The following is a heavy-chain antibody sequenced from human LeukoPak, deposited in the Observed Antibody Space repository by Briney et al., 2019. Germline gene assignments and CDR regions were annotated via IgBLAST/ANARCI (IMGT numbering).Heavy chain of an antibody. CDR3: ARGRNYYGSGSYYAFDI. CDR1: GGSFSVYY. CDR2: INHSGST. D-gene: IGHD3-10*01. Sequence: SETLSLTCAVYGGSFSVYYWSWIRQPPGKGLEWIGEINHSGSTNYNPSLKSRVTISVDTSKNQFSLKLSSVTAADTAVYYCARGRNYYGSGSYYAFDIWGQGTMVTVSS. J-gene: IGHJ3*02. V-gene: IGHV4-34*01.